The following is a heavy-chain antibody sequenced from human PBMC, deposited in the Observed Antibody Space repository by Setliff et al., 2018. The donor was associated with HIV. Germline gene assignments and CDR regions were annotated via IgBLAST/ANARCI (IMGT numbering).Heavy chain of an antibody. J-gene: IGHJ3*02. V-gene: IGHV4-38-2*02. D-gene: IGHD3-3*01. Sequence: SETLSLTCTVSGHSITSDYQWGWIRQPPGKGLEWIGSIYHSGSTDYNPSLKSRVAISVDKSKNQFSLKLSSVTAADTAVYYCARPLTTSFNFWGDAFGIWGQGTMVTVSS. CDR3: ARPLTTSFNFWGDAFGI. CDR2: IYHSGST. CDR1: GHSITSDYQ.